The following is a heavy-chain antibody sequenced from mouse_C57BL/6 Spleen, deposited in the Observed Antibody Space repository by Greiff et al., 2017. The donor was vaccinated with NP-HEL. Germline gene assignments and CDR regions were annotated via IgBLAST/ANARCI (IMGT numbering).Heavy chain of an antibody. Sequence: EVKLVESGGGLVQPGGSLSLSCAASGFTFTDYYMSWVRQPPGKALEWLGFIRNKANGYTTEYSASVKGRFTISRDNSQSILYLQMNALRAEDSATYYCARYSGGRGFAYWGQGTLVTVSA. J-gene: IGHJ3*01. CDR1: GFTFTDYY. CDR2: IRNKANGYTT. D-gene: IGHD3-3*01. CDR3: ARYSGGRGFAY. V-gene: IGHV7-3*01.